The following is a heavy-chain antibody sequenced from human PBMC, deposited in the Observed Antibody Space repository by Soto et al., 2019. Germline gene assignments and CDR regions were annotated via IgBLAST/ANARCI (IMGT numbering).Heavy chain of an antibody. CDR1: GFTFNTYG. Sequence: QVQLVESGGGVVQPGRSLRLSCAASGFTFNTYGMHWVRQAPGKGLVWLAVISYDGGVTYYADSVQGRFTISRDNSKNTLYLQRNSLRPEDTAMYYCARDSIMEYGNWFDPWGQGTLVTVSS. CDR3: ARDSIMEYGNWFDP. J-gene: IGHJ5*02. D-gene: IGHD3-16*01. CDR2: ISYDGGVT. V-gene: IGHV3-30*03.